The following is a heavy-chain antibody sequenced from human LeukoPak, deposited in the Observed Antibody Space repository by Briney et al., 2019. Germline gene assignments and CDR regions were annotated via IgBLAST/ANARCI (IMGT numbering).Heavy chain of an antibody. Sequence: QPGGSLRLSCAASGFTFSDYYMNWIRQAPGKGLEWVAVIWYDGSNKYYADSVKGRFTISRDSSKNALYLQMNSLRAEDTAVYYCAKDGSGGGWKWFDPWGQGTLVTVSS. J-gene: IGHJ5*02. V-gene: IGHV3-33*06. CDR2: IWYDGSNK. CDR1: GFTFSDYY. D-gene: IGHD2-15*01. CDR3: AKDGSGGGWKWFDP.